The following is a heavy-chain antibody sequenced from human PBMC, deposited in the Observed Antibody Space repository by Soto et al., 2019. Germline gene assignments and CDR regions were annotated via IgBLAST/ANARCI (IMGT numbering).Heavy chain of an antibody. CDR2: ISYDGSNK. J-gene: IGHJ6*02. Sequence: GGSLRLSCAASGFTFSSYAMHWVRQAPGKGLEWVAVISYDGSNKYYADSVKGRFTISRDNAKNTLYLQMNSMRAEDTDVYYCAREVAVAVYYYYYGMDVWGQGTTVTVSS. V-gene: IGHV3-30-3*01. D-gene: IGHD6-19*01. CDR3: AREVAVAVYYYYYGMDV. CDR1: GFTFSSYA.